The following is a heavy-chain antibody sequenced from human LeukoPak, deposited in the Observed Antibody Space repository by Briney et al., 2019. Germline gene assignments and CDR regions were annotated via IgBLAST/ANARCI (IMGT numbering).Heavy chain of an antibody. Sequence: GGSLRLSGAASGFTFSAYGMQWVRQAPGKGLEWVAVISKTGGTKYYADSVKGRFTVSRDNAGNTLYLQMNSLRPEDTAVYYCAKEVGYNYAPLDYWGLGTLVTVSS. CDR3: AKEVGYNYAPLDY. CDR2: ISKTGGTK. CDR1: GFTFSAYG. D-gene: IGHD5-18*01. J-gene: IGHJ4*02. V-gene: IGHV3-30*18.